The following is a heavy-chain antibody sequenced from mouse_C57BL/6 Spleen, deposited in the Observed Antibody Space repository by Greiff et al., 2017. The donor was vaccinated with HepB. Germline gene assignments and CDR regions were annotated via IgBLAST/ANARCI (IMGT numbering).Heavy chain of an antibody. CDR2: INPNNGGT. J-gene: IGHJ3*01. CDR1: GYTFTDYY. CDR3: ARGDGYYGFAY. V-gene: IGHV1-26*01. D-gene: IGHD2-3*01. Sequence: EVKLQQSGPELVKPGASVKISCKASGYTFTDYYMNWVKQSHGKSLEWIGDINPNNGGTSYNQKFKGKATLTVDKSSSTAYMELRSLTSEDSAVYYCARGDGYYGFAYWGQGTLVTVSA.